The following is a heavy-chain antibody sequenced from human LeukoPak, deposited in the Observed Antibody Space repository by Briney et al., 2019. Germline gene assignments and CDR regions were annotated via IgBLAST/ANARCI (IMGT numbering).Heavy chain of an antibody. CDR2: ISYDGSNK. D-gene: IGHD3-22*01. V-gene: IGHV3-30-3*01. CDR1: GFTFSSYA. J-gene: IGHJ4*02. CDR3: ATHHERYYYDSSGYYSGY. Sequence: GGSLRLSCAASGFTFSSYAMHWVRQAPGKGLEWVAVISYDGSNKYYADSVKGRFTISRDNAKNSLYLQMNSLRAEDTAVYYCATHHERYYYDSSGYYSGYWGQGTLVTVSS.